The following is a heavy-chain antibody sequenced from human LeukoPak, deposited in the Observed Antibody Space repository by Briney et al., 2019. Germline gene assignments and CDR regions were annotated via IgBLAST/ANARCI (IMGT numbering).Heavy chain of an antibody. J-gene: IGHJ4*02. Sequence: SETLSLTCAVYGGSFSGYYWSWIRQPPGKGLEWIGEINHSGSTNYNPSLKSRVIISVDTSKNQFSLKLSSVTAADTAVYYCASEAPSIAVAGTGSGYWGQGTLVTVSS. CDR2: INHSGST. D-gene: IGHD6-19*01. V-gene: IGHV4-34*01. CDR3: ASEAPSIAVAGTGSGY. CDR1: GGSFSGYY.